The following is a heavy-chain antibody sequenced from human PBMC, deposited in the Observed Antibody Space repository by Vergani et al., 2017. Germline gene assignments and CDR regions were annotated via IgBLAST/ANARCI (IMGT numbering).Heavy chain of an antibody. J-gene: IGHJ3*02. CDR2: ISWDGGST. V-gene: IGHV3-43*01. Sequence: EVQLVESGGVVVQPGGSLRLSCAASGFTFDDYTMHWVRQAPGKGLEWVSLISWDGGSTYYADSVKGRFTISRDNSKNSLYLQMNSLRAEDTAVYYCASDAHITGTTSPYDAFDIWGQGTMVTVSS. CDR3: ASDAHITGTTSPYDAFDI. D-gene: IGHD1-7*01. CDR1: GFTFDDYT.